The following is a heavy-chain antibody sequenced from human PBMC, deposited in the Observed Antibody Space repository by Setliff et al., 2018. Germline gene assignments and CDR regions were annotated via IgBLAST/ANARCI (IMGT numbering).Heavy chain of an antibody. J-gene: IGHJ6*02. D-gene: IGHD3-10*01. Sequence: SETLSLTCAVSGYSISSGYYWGWIRQPPGKGLEWIGSIYHSGSTYYNPSLKSRVTISVDTSKNQFSLKQSSVTAADTAVYYCATLPLITMVRGVIPEGAPHMDVWGQGTTVTVSS. CDR1: GYSISSGYY. CDR2: IYHSGST. V-gene: IGHV4-38-2*01. CDR3: ATLPLITMVRGVIPEGAPHMDV.